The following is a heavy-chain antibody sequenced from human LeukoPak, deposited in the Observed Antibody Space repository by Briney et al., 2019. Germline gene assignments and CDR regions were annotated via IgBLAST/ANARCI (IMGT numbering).Heavy chain of an antibody. CDR2: LLPILHIS. CDR3: ASAHTATDGLDV. J-gene: IGHJ6*02. Sequence: SVKVFCKASGGTLTMYAINWVRQAPGQGLEWMGGLLPILHISNFAQNFHGRVTFTADKSTSTSYMELSSLRSEDTAVYYCASAHTATDGLDVWGQGTTVTVSS. CDR1: GGTLTMYA. D-gene: IGHD5-12*01. V-gene: IGHV1-69*04.